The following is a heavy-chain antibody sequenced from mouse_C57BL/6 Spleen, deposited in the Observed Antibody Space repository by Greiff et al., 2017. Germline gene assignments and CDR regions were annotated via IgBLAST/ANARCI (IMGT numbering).Heavy chain of an antibody. CDR3: ARDTTVVATRYFDV. Sequence: EVQLQESGPVLVKPGASVKMSCKASGYTFTDYYMNWVKQSHGKSLEWIGVINPYNGGTSYNQKFKGKATLTVDKSSSTAYMELNSLTSEDSAVYYCARDTTVVATRYFDVWGTGTTVTVSS. CDR2: INPYNGGT. V-gene: IGHV1-19*01. D-gene: IGHD1-1*01. J-gene: IGHJ1*03. CDR1: GYTFTDYY.